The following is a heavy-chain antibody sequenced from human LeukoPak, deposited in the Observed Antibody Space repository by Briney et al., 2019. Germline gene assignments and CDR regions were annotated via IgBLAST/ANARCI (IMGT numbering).Heavy chain of an antibody. Sequence: PSETLSPTCAVSGYSISSGYYWGWIRQPPGKGLEWIASIYHSGSTYYNPSLKSRVTISVDTSKNHFSLNLRSVTAADTAVYYCASLTAAGYVDYWGQGTLVTVPS. CDR3: ASLTAAGYVDY. CDR1: GYSISSGYY. CDR2: IYHSGST. J-gene: IGHJ4*02. V-gene: IGHV4-38-2*01. D-gene: IGHD6-13*01.